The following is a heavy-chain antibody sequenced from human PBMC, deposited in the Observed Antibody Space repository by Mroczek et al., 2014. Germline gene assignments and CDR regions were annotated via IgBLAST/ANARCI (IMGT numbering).Heavy chain of an antibody. CDR3: ARSARKILRDGSDTDY. D-gene: IGHD5-24*01. Sequence: QVQLQQWGAGLLKPSETLSLTCAVYGGSFSGYYWSWIRQPPGKGLEWIGEINHSGSTNYNPSLKSRVTISVDTSKNQFSLKLSSVTAADTAVYYCARSARKILRDGSDTDYWGQGTLVTVSS. J-gene: IGHJ4*02. V-gene: IGHV4-34*01. CDR2: INHSGST. CDR1: GGSFSGYY.